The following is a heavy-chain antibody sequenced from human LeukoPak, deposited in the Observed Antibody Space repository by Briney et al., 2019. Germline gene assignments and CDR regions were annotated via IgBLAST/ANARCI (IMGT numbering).Heavy chain of an antibody. J-gene: IGHJ4*02. V-gene: IGHV4-30-4*08. D-gene: IGHD3-9*01. Sequence: SQTLSLTCTVSGGSISSGDYYWSWIRQPPGKGLEWIGYIYYSGSTYYNPSLKSRVTISVDTSKNQFSLKLRSVTAADTAVYYCARGYYDILTGYYRLSYYFDYWGQGTLVTVSS. CDR3: ARGYYDILTGYYRLSYYFDY. CDR1: GGSISSGDYY. CDR2: IYYSGST.